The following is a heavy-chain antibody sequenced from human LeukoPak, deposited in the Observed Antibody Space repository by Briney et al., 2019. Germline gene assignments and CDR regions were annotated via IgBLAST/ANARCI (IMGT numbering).Heavy chain of an antibody. J-gene: IGHJ4*02. CDR1: GFTFSSYW. Sequence: PGGSLRLSCAASGFTFSSYWMTWVRQTPGKGLEWVANIKFDGSEKTYVDFVEGRFTISRDNAINSVYLQMNSPRADDTGLYFCAREGDFLDYWGQGILVTVSS. CDR2: IKFDGSEK. V-gene: IGHV3-7*01. D-gene: IGHD2-21*02. CDR3: AREGDFLDY.